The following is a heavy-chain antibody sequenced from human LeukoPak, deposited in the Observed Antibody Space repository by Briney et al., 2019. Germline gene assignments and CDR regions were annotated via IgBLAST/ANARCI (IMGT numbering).Heavy chain of an antibody. CDR3: ASPRLPFAVAGTDFDY. D-gene: IGHD6-19*01. Sequence: GGSLRLSCAASGVTFSTYAMSWVRHTPGKGLEWVSAICGSGGSGGSTYNADSVKGRFPISRDNSKNTLYLQMNSLRVEDTAVYYCASPRLPFAVAGTDFDYWGRGTLVPVSS. V-gene: IGHV3-23*01. CDR2: ICGSGGSGGST. J-gene: IGHJ4*02. CDR1: GVTFSTYA.